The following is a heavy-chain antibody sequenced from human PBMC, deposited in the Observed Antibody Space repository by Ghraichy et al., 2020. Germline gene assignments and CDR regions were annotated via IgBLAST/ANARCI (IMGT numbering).Heavy chain of an antibody. CDR1: GGSISSGGYS. V-gene: IGHV4-30-2*01. J-gene: IGHJ4*02. D-gene: IGHD6-13*01. CDR2: IYHSGST. Sequence: SETLSLTCAVSGGSISSGGYSWSWIRQPPGKGLEWIGYIYHSGSTYYNPSLKSRVTISVDRSKNQFSLKLSSVTAADTAVYYCARDSAAAGFDYWGQGTLVTVSS. CDR3: ARDSAAAGFDY.